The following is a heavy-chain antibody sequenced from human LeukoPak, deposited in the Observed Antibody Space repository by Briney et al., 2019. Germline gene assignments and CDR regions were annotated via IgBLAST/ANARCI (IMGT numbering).Heavy chain of an antibody. CDR3: ARHGPGMNFFYLDF. Sequence: PGGSLRLSCAASGFTFSSYSMNWVRQAPGKGLEWVSSISSSSSYIYYADSVKGRFTISRDNAKKSLFLEMNSLRAEDTALYYCARHGPGMNFFYLDFWGQGTLVTVAS. D-gene: IGHD3-10*01. CDR1: GFTFSSYS. V-gene: IGHV3-21*01. CDR2: ISSSSSYI. J-gene: IGHJ4*02.